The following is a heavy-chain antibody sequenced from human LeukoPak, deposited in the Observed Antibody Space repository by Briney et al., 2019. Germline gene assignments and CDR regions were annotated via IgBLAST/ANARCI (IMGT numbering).Heavy chain of an antibody. CDR3: AMIFDI. J-gene: IGHJ3*02. Sequence: GGSLRLSCAASAFTFSDYWMSWVRQAPGKGLEWVANIKQDGSEKYYVDSVKGRFTISRDNAKNSLYLQMNSLRAEDTAVYYCAMIFDIWGQGTMVTVSS. CDR1: AFTFSDYW. V-gene: IGHV3-7*01. CDR2: IKQDGSEK.